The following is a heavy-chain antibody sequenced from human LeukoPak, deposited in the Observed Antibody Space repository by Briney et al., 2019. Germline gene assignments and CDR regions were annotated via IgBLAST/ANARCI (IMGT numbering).Heavy chain of an antibody. J-gene: IGHJ4*02. Sequence: GGSLRLSCVASGFTFSNFGMHWVRQAPGKGLEWVAIISHDSSNKFYADSVKGRFTISRDNSKVTLYLQMNSLRVEDTAVYYCATSYASGSYPNYWGQGALVTVSS. CDR3: ATSYASGSYPNY. V-gene: IGHV3-30*03. D-gene: IGHD3-10*01. CDR2: ISHDSSNK. CDR1: GFTFSNFG.